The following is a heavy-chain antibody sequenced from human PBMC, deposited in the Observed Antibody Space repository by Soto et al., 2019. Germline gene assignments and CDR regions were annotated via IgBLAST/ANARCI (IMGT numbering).Heavy chain of an antibody. CDR3: ASGPIPGYSSGWYRAFDY. Sequence: GESLKISCKGSGYSFTSYWIGWVRQMPGKGLEWMGIIYPGDSDTRYSPSFQGPVTISPDKSISTAYPQWSSLKASDTAMYYCASGPIPGYSSGWYRAFDYWGQGTLVTVSS. CDR1: GYSFTSYW. J-gene: IGHJ4*02. V-gene: IGHV5-51*01. CDR2: IYPGDSDT. D-gene: IGHD6-19*01.